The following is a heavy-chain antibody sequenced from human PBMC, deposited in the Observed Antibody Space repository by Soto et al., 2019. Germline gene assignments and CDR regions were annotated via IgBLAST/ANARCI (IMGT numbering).Heavy chain of an antibody. J-gene: IGHJ4*01. CDR2: IFDSGNA. V-gene: IGHV4-59*01. CDR3: ARAHAPTLPFDY. CDR1: SGSMRNVH. D-gene: IGHD2-15*01. Sequence: PSETLSLPCIISSGSMRNVHWSWIRQPPGKRLEWIGFIFDSGNAKYNPSLKSRVTISIDTSKSQFSLSLDSVTAADTAVYFCARAHAPTLPFDYWGLGTMVTVSS.